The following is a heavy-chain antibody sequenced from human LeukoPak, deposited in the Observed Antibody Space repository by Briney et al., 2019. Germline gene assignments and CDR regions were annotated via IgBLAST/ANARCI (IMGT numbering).Heavy chain of an antibody. CDR1: GYTFTSYA. CDR2: INPSGGST. J-gene: IGHJ4*02. Sequence: EASVKVSCKASGYTFTSYAMNWVRQAPGQGLEWMGIINPSGGSTSYAQKFQGRVTMTRDTSTSTVYMELSSLRSEDTAVYYCARDSSGWYFNLWGQGTLVTVSS. D-gene: IGHD6-19*01. V-gene: IGHV1-46*01. CDR3: ARDSSGWYFNL.